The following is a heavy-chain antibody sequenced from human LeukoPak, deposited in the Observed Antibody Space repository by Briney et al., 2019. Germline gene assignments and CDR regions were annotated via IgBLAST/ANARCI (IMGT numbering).Heavy chain of an antibody. Sequence: PSETLSLTCTVSGGSISSYYWSWIRQPPGKGLEWIGYIYYSGSTNYNPSLKSRVTISVDTSKNQFSLKLSSVTAADTAVYYCARAGLNGYYYYFDYWGQGTLVTVSS. J-gene: IGHJ4*02. CDR2: IYYSGST. CDR3: ARAGLNGYYYYFDY. V-gene: IGHV4-59*01. D-gene: IGHD3-22*01. CDR1: GGSISSYY.